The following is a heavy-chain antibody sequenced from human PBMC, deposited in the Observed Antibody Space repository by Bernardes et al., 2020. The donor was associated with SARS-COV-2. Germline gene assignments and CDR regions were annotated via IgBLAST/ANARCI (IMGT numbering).Heavy chain of an antibody. CDR2: INQDGSER. J-gene: IGHJ4*02. D-gene: IGHD6-19*01. CDR3: TRDSYSNGFDY. V-gene: IGHV3-7*01. CDR1: GFTFSRYW. Sequence: GGSLRLSCAASGFTFSRYWMSWVRQAPGKGLEWVANINQDGSERDYVDSVKGRFTISRDNAKNSLSLQLNSLRAEDTALYYCTRDSYSNGFDYWGQGTLVTVSS.